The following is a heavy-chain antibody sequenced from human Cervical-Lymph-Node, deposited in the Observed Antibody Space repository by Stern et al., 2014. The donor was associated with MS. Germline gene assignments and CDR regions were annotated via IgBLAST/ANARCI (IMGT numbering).Heavy chain of an antibody. J-gene: IGHJ5*02. V-gene: IGHV1-69*01. Sequence: VQLVESGAEVKKPGSSVKVSCKASGGTFSTYDISWGRQGPGQRLEWMGGGMPIFGTANYARKFQGRVTITADESTTTAYMELSSLRSEDTAVYYCAISGSPPSNWFDPWGQGTLVTVSS. D-gene: IGHD3-10*01. CDR3: AISGSPPSNWFDP. CDR2: GMPIFGTA. CDR1: GGTFSTYD.